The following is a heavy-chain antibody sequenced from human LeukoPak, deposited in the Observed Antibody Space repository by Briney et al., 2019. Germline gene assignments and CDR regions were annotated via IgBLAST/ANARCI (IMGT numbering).Heavy chain of an antibody. J-gene: IGHJ5*02. CDR3: ARGVLTGYYTNWFDP. CDR1: GYTFTTYY. D-gene: IGHD3-9*01. Sequence: ASVKVSCKASGYTFTTYYMHWVRQAPGQGLEWMGLINPSGGTTSYAQNFQGRVTMTRDTPTSTVYMELSSLRSEDTAVYYCARGVLTGYYTNWFDPWGQGTLVTVSS. V-gene: IGHV1-46*01. CDR2: INPSGGTT.